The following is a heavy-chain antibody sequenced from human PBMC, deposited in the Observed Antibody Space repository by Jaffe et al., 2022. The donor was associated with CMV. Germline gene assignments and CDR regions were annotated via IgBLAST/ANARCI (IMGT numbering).Heavy chain of an antibody. D-gene: IGHD2-2*01. Sequence: QITLKESGPTLVKPTQTLTLTCTFSGFSLSTSGVGVGWIRQPPGKALEWLALIYWDDDKRYSPSLKSRLTITKDTSKNQVVLTLTNLDPVDTATYYCAHRPAGAGEYCSSTSCQKARYYFDYWGQGTLVTVSS. CDR1: GFSLSTSGVG. J-gene: IGHJ4*02. CDR2: IYWDDDK. CDR3: AHRPAGAGEYCSSTSCQKARYYFDY. V-gene: IGHV2-5*02.